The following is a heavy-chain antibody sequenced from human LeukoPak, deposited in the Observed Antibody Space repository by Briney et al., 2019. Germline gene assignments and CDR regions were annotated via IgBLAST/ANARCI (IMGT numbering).Heavy chain of an antibody. D-gene: IGHD3-22*01. J-gene: IGHJ4*02. CDR3: VRLRRNSDTSGFYYYYDF. CDR2: ISVRSNYI. CDR1: GYTFSSYS. V-gene: IGHV3-21*01. Sequence: GGSLRLSCAASGYTFSSYSINWVRHAPGKGLEWVSSISVRSNYIYYADSVRGRFSIPRDDARDSLYLQMNSLRAEDTAVYFCVRLRRNSDTSGFYYYYDFWGQGTLVTVSS.